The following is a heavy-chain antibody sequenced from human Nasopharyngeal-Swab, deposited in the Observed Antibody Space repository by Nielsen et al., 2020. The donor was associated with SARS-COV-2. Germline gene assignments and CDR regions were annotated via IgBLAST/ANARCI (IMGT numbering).Heavy chain of an antibody. CDR3: ARVYYDSSGYYYYYYYYMDV. D-gene: IGHD3-22*01. CDR1: GGSISSSSYY. J-gene: IGHJ6*03. Sequence: SETLSLTCTVSGGSISSSSYYWGWIRQPPGKGLEWIGSIYYSGSTYYNPSLKSRVTISVDASKNQFSLKLSSVTAADTAVYYCARVYYDSSGYYYYYYYYMDVWGKGTTVTVSS. CDR2: IYYSGST. V-gene: IGHV4-39*07.